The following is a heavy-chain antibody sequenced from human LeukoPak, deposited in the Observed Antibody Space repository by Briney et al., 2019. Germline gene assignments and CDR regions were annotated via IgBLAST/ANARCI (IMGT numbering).Heavy chain of an antibody. CDR3: ARGPRVVVAAPLDY. V-gene: IGHV4-34*01. J-gene: IGHJ4*02. CDR2: INHSGST. Sequence: SETLSLTCAVYGGSFSGYYWSWIRQPPGKGLEWIGEINHSGSTNYNPSLKSRVTISVDTSKNQFSLKLSSVTAADTAVYYCARGPRVVVAAPLDYWGQGTLVTVSS. CDR1: GGSFSGYY. D-gene: IGHD2-15*01.